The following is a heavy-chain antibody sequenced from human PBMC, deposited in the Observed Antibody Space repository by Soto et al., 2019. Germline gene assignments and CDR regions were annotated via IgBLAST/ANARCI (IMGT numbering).Heavy chain of an antibody. Sequence: ASVKVSCKASGYTFTGYYMHWVRQAPGQGLEWMGWINPNSGGTNYAQKFQGRVTMTRDTSISTAYMELSRLRSDDTAVYYCARAETLVGATNYYYYYGMDVWGQGTTVTVSS. CDR2: INPNSGGT. D-gene: IGHD1-26*01. V-gene: IGHV1-2*02. CDR3: ARAETLVGATNYYYYYGMDV. CDR1: GYTFTGYY. J-gene: IGHJ6*02.